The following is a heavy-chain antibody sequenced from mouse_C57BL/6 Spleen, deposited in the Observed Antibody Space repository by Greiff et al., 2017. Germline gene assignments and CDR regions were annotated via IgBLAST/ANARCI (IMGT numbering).Heavy chain of an antibody. CDR2: IWSGGST. D-gene: IGHD1-1*01. J-gene: IGHJ1*03. Sequence: QVHVKQSGPGLVQPSQSLSITCTVSGFSLTSYGVHWVRQSPGKGLEWLGVIWSGGSTDYNAAFISRLSISKDNSKSQVFFKMNSLQADDTAIYYCARNGVFITTVGYFDVWSTGTTVTVSS. V-gene: IGHV2-2*01. CDR1: GFSLTSYG. CDR3: ARNGVFITTVGYFDV.